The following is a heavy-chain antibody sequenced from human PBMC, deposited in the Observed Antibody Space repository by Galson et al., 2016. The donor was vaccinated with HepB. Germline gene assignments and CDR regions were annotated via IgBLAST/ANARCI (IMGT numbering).Heavy chain of an antibody. CDR3: VRYFNWNFDL. CDR2: IYYDGTT. Sequence: SETLSLTCTVSDASVNSGSYYWSWVRQPPGEGLEWIGYIYYDGTTKYNHSLRSRVAMSLDTSKNQFSLRLSSATAADTAVYYCVRYFNWNFDLWGQGTLVTVSS. D-gene: IGHD3-9*01. J-gene: IGHJ4*02. V-gene: IGHV4-61*01. CDR1: DASVNSGSYY.